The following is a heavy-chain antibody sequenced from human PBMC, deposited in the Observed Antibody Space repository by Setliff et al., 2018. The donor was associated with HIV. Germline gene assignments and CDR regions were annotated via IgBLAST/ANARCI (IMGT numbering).Heavy chain of an antibody. V-gene: IGHV4-61*09. CDR1: GGSISSGSYY. CDR2: IYTSGST. D-gene: IGHD3-22*01. Sequence: PSETLSLTCTVSGGSISSGSYYWSWNRQPAGKGLEWIGHIYTSGSTNSNPSLKSRVTISVDTSKNQFSLKLRSVTAADTAVYYCARVEDSSGYFRQAGAFDVWGQGTMVTVSS. J-gene: IGHJ3*01. CDR3: ARVEDSSGYFRQAGAFDV.